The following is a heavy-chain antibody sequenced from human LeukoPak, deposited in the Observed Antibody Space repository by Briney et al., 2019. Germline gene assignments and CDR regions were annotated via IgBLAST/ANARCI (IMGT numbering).Heavy chain of an antibody. J-gene: IGHJ5*02. CDR3: ARWGQQLLDP. CDR1: GGSISSSRSY. V-gene: IGHV4-39*01. Sequence: SETLSLTCTVSGGSISSSRSYWDWIRRPPGKGLEYIGSIYYGGSTYYNPSLKSRVTISIDTSKNQFSLKLSSVTAADTAVYYCARWGQQLLDPWGQGTLVTVSS. D-gene: IGHD6-13*01. CDR2: IYYGGST.